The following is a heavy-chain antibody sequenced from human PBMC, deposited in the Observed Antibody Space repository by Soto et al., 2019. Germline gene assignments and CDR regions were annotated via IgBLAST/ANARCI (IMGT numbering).Heavy chain of an antibody. V-gene: IGHV3-20*04. D-gene: IGHD3-22*01. Sequence: GGSLRLSCAASGFTFDDYGMSWVRQAPGKGLEWVSGINWNGGSTGYADSVKGRFTISRDNAKNSLYLQMNSLRAEDTALYYCARDTYYYDSSGYSSAFDIWGQGTMVTVSS. CDR2: INWNGGST. CDR1: GFTFDDYG. CDR3: ARDTYYYDSSGYSSAFDI. J-gene: IGHJ3*02.